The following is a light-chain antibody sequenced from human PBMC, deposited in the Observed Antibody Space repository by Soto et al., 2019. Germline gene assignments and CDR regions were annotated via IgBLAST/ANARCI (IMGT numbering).Light chain of an antibody. CDR1: QSVSSSY. Sequence: DIVLTQSPGPLSLSPGERATLSCRASQSVSSSYLAWYQQKPGKAPRLLIYGASSRATGIPDRFSGSGSGTDFTLTISRLEREDCAVYYCQQYGSSPSITFGQGKRLEI. CDR2: GAS. CDR3: QQYGSSPSIT. J-gene: IGKJ5*01. V-gene: IGKV3-20*01.